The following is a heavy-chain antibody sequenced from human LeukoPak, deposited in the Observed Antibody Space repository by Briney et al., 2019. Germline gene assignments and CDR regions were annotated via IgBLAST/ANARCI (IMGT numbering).Heavy chain of an antibody. CDR1: GFTFSGYS. CDR2: ISSSSSYI. V-gene: IGHV3-21*01. CDR3: ARMYDSSGYYYFQH. J-gene: IGHJ1*01. Sequence: KAGGSLRLSCAASGFTFSGYSMNWVRQAPGKGLEWVSSISSSSSYIYYADSVKGRFTISRDNAKNSLYLQMNSLRAEDTAVYYCARMYDSSGYYYFQHWGQGTLVTVSS. D-gene: IGHD3-22*01.